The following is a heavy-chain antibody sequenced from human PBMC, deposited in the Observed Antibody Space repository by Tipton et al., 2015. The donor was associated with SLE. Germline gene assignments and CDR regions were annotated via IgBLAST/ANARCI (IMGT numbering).Heavy chain of an antibody. Sequence: TLSLTCAVYGGSFSGYYCSWVRPPPGKGVEWGGEINHSGSTNYNPSLKSRVTISVDTSKNQFSLKLTSLTAADTAVYYCARGLYGDEPGYWGQGTLVTVSS. D-gene: IGHD4-17*01. J-gene: IGHJ4*02. V-gene: IGHV4-34*01. CDR3: ARGLYGDEPGY. CDR2: INHSGST. CDR1: GGSFSGYY.